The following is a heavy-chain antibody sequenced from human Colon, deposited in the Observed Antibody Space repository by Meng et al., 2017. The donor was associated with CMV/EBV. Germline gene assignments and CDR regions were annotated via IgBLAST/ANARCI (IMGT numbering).Heavy chain of an antibody. CDR3: ARELARGGY. CDR1: GYTFTNFG. V-gene: IGHV1-18*01. J-gene: IGHJ4*02. CDR2: ISPYNGDT. Sequence: QVQLVQSGAEGKKPGASVKVSCKTSGYTFTNFGISWVRQAPGQGLEWMAYISPYNGDTNYAQRFQGRVALTTDTSTSTVYMELGSLTSDDTAMYYCARELARGGYWGQGTLVTVSS.